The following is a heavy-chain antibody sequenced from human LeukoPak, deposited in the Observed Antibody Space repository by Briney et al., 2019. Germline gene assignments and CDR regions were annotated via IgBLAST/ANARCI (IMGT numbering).Heavy chain of an antibody. J-gene: IGHJ4*02. CDR1: GGSFSGYY. Sequence: SETLSLTCAVYGGSFSGYYWSWIRQPPGKGLEWIGEINHSGSTNYNPSLKSRVTISVDTSKNQFSLKLSSVTAADTAVYYCARGEPHSYYFDYWGQGTLGTVSS. CDR2: INHSGST. V-gene: IGHV4-34*01. CDR3: ARGEPHSYYFDY.